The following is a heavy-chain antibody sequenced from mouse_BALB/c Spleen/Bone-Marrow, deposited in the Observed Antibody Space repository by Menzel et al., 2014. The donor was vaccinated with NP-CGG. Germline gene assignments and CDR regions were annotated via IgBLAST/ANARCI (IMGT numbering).Heavy chain of an antibody. J-gene: IGHJ2*01. V-gene: IGHV1-69*02. Sequence: QVQLQQSGAELVRPGASVKLSCKASGYTFTSYWINWVKQRPGQGLEWIGNIYPSDSYTNYNQKFKGKATLTVDKSSSTAYMQLSSPTSEDSAVYYCTRSCGYYFDYWGQGTTLTVSS. CDR2: IYPSDSYT. CDR1: GYTFTSYW. CDR3: TRSCGYYFDY.